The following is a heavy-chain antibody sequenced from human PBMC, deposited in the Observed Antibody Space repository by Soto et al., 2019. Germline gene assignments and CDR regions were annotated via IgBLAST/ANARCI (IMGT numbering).Heavy chain of an antibody. Sequence: ASVKVSCKTSGYTFTSSGISWVRQAPGQGLEWMGWISAYNSNTNYAQKLQGRVTMTTNTSTSTAYMELRSLRSDDAAVYYCARDRITIFGVVIRGFDIWGQGTMVTVSS. CDR2: ISAYNSNT. CDR1: GYTFTSSG. J-gene: IGHJ3*02. V-gene: IGHV1-18*01. CDR3: ARDRITIFGVVIRGFDI. D-gene: IGHD3-3*01.